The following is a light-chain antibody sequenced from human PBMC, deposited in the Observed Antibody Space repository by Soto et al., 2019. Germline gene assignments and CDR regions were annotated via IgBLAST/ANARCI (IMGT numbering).Light chain of an antibody. CDR3: QPYGCSPWT. CDR2: DAS. V-gene: IGKV3-20*01. Sequence: EIVLTQSPGTLSLSPGERAPLSCMASQSVSSSYLAWYQQKPGQATRLLNDDASSRVTGIPDRSSGSGSWTGFTLTISSLVPEGCAVYDCQPYGCSPWTFGQGTKVDIK. CDR1: QSVSSSY. J-gene: IGKJ1*01.